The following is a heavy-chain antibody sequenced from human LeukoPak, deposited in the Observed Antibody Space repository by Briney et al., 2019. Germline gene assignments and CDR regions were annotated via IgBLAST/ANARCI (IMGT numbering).Heavy chain of an antibody. J-gene: IGHJ4*02. Sequence: GGSLRLSCAASGFSFSSYAMHWVRQAPGKGLEWVAVIWYDGGNKYYADSVKGRFTISRDNSKNTLYLEMNSLRAEDAAVYYCARGLTQIPRLATGLGHWGQGTLVTVSS. CDR3: ARGLTQIPRLATGLGH. D-gene: IGHD2-21*02. CDR1: GFSFSSYA. V-gene: IGHV3-33*01. CDR2: IWYDGGNK.